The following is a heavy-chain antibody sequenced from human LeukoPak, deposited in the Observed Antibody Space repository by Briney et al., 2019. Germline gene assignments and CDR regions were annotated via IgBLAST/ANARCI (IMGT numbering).Heavy chain of an antibody. CDR3: ARGYYDYGGTYYFDY. CDR2: ISAYNGNT. D-gene: IGHD4-23*01. V-gene: IGHV1-18*01. J-gene: IGHJ4*02. Sequence: ASVKVSCKASGYTFTSYGISWVRQAPGQGLEWMGWISAYNGNTNYAQKLQGRVTMTTDTSTSTAYMELRSLRSEDTAVYYCARGYYDYGGTYYFDYWGQGTLVTVSS. CDR1: GYTFTSYG.